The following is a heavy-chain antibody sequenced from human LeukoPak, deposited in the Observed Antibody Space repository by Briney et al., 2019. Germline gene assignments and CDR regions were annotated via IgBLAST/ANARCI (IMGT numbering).Heavy chain of an antibody. V-gene: IGHV1-46*01. Sequence: GASVKVSCKASGYTFTSYYMHWVRQAPGQGLEWMGIINPSGGSTSYAQKFQGRVTMTRDTSTSTVYMELSSLRSEDTAVYYCAREGSSGPHYYYYYMDVWGKGTTVTISS. CDR2: INPSGGST. D-gene: IGHD3-22*01. CDR1: GYTFTSYY. J-gene: IGHJ6*03. CDR3: AREGSSGPHYYYYYMDV.